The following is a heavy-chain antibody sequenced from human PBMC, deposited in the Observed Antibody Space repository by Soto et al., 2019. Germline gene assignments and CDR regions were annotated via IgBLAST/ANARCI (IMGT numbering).Heavy chain of an antibody. CDR2: IWYDGSNK. Sequence: GSLRLSCAASGFTFSSYGMHWVRQAPGKGLEWVAVIWYDGSNKYYADSVKGRFTISRDNSKNTLYLQMNSLRAEDTAVYYCARDRAGGWELLGPDYWGQGTLVTVSS. D-gene: IGHD1-26*01. CDR1: GFTFSSYG. J-gene: IGHJ4*02. CDR3: ARDRAGGWELLGPDY. V-gene: IGHV3-33*08.